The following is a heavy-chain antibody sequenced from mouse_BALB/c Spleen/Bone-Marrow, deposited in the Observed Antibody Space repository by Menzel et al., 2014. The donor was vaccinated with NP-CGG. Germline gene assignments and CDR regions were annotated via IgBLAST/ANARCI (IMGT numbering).Heavy chain of an antibody. CDR1: GFSLTSYG. CDR2: IWCDGST. Sequence: VMLVESGPDLVAPSQSLSLTCTVSGFSLTSYGLHWVRQPPGKGLEWLGVIWCDGSTTYNSALKSRLSISKDNSKRQVLLKMNSLQTDDTAMYYCARSGTDYAMDYWGQGTSVTVSS. J-gene: IGHJ4*01. V-gene: IGHV2-6-2*01. CDR3: ARSGTDYAMDY. D-gene: IGHD4-1*01.